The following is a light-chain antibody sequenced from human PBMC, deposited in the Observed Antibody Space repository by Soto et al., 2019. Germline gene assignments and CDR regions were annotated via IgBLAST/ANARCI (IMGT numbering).Light chain of an antibody. CDR1: SSDVGGYDY. V-gene: IGLV2-14*01. Sequence: QSALTQPASVSGSPGQSITISCTGTSSDVGGYDYVSWFQQHPGRAPKLMIYHVSYRPSGVSNRFSGSKSGNTASLTISGLQAEDEADYYCSSYTSSSTLEVFGTGTKLTVL. CDR2: HVS. J-gene: IGLJ1*01. CDR3: SSYTSSSTLEV.